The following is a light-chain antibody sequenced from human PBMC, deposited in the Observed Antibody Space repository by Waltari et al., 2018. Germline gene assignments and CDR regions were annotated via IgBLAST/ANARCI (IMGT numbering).Light chain of an antibody. J-gene: IGLJ3*02. CDR3: AAWDDSRIGPV. CDR2: GNN. Sequence: QSVLTQSPSTSGTPGQTVTISCSGSSSTIGSNTVTWYQQRPGTAPKLPIYGNNPRPSGVPERLSGSRSGTSAYLAISGLQSEDEADDYCAAWDDSRIGPVFGGGTKLTVL. CDR1: SSTIGSNT. V-gene: IGLV1-44*01.